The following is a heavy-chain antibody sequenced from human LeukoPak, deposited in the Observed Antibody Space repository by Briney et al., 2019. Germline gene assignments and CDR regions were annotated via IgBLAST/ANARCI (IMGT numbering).Heavy chain of an antibody. D-gene: IGHD3-10*01. Sequence: GGSLRLSCAASGFTFSSHAMSWVRQAPGKGLEWVSSISGSGDSTYYADSVKGRFTISRDNSKNTLYLQMNSLRAEDTAVYYCAKASRLLHGSGSYPGYFDYWGQGALVTVSS. CDR1: GFTFSSHA. CDR2: ISGSGDST. J-gene: IGHJ4*02. CDR3: AKASRLLHGSGSYPGYFDY. V-gene: IGHV3-23*01.